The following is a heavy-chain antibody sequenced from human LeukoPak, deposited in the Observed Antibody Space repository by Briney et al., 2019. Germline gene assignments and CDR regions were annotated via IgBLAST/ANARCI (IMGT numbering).Heavy chain of an antibody. J-gene: IGHJ4*02. CDR1: GGSFSGYY. CDR3: ARGHCSSGSCYWGTHHY. D-gene: IGHD2-2*01. CDR2: INHSGST. Sequence: SETLSLTCAVYGGSFSGYYWSWIRQPPGKGLEWIGEINHSGSTNYNPSLKSRVTISVDTSKNQFSLKLSSVTAADTAVYYCARGHCSSGSCYWGTHHYWGRGTLVTVSS. V-gene: IGHV4-34*01.